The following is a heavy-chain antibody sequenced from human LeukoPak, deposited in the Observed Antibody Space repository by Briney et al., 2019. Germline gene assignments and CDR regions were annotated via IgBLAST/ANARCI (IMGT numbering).Heavy chain of an antibody. J-gene: IGHJ5*02. Sequence: PGGSLRLSCTASGFTFGDYAMSWVRQAPGKGLEWVANIKQDGSEKYYVDSVKGRFTISRDNAKNSLYLQMNSLRAEDTAVYYCARDRRSGYSSGWYPFDPWGQGTLVTVSS. CDR2: IKQDGSEK. CDR1: GFTFGDYA. CDR3: ARDRRSGYSSGWYPFDP. D-gene: IGHD6-19*01. V-gene: IGHV3-7*03.